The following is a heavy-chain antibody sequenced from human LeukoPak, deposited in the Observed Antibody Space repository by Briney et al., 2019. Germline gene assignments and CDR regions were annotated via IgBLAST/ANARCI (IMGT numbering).Heavy chain of an antibody. Sequence: PGGSLRLSCAASGFTFSSYGMSWVRQAPGKGLEWVSAISGSGGSTYYADSVKGRFTISRDNSKNTLYLQMNSLRAEDTAVYYCAKMVIGSGWYRSGYWGQGTLVTVSS. V-gene: IGHV3-23*01. CDR3: AKMVIGSGWYRSGY. CDR2: ISGSGGST. CDR1: GFTFSSYG. J-gene: IGHJ4*02. D-gene: IGHD6-19*01.